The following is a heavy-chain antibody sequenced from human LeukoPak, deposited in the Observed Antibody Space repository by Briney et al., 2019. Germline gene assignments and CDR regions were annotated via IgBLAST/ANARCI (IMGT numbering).Heavy chain of an antibody. V-gene: IGHV3-30*04. D-gene: IGHD3-10*01. Sequence: GGSLRLSCAGSGFTFNNYAVHWARQAPGQGLEWVAVISHHAIHKYYADSVKGRFTISRDSSKNTVSLQMNSLRGEDTAVYYCTKDRSGTVQGSFGMDVWGQGTTVTVSS. CDR1: GFTFNNYA. CDR2: ISHHAIHK. CDR3: TKDRSGTVQGSFGMDV. J-gene: IGHJ6*02.